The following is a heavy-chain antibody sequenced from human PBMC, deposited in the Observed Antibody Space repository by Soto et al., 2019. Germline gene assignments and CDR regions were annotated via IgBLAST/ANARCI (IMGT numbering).Heavy chain of an antibody. J-gene: IGHJ6*02. Sequence: ASVKVSCKASGGTFSSYTISWVRQAPGQGLEWMGGIIPIFGTADYAQKFQGRVTITADESTSTAYMELSSLRSEDTAVYYCAREAPTFYDILSCYYRGSSYGMYVWGQGTTVTVSS. CDR3: AREAPTFYDILSCYYRGSSYGMYV. V-gene: IGHV1-69*13. CDR2: IIPIFGTA. D-gene: IGHD3-9*01. CDR1: GGTFSSYT.